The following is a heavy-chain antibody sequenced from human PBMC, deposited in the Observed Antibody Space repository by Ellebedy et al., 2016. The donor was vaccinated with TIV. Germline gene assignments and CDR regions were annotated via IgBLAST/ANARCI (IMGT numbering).Heavy chain of an antibody. D-gene: IGHD2-2*01. CDR2: ISYDGSNK. V-gene: IGHV3-30-3*01. CDR1: GFTFSSYA. J-gene: IGHJ4*02. Sequence: GESLKISXAASGFTFSSYAMHWVRQAPGKGLEWVAVISYDGSNKYYADSVKGRFTISRDNSKNTLYLQMNSLRAEDTAVYYCARLGFCDGTSCYLDYWGQGTLVTVSS. CDR3: ARLGFCDGTSCYLDY.